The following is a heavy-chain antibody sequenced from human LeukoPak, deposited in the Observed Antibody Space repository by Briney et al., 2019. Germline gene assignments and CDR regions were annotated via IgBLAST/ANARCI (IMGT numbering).Heavy chain of an antibody. CDR1: GGSFSGYY. D-gene: IGHD2-2*01. CDR2: INHSGST. V-gene: IGHV4-34*01. Sequence: SETLSLNCAVYGGSFSGYYWSWLRQPPGKGLEWIGEINHSGSTNYNPSLKSRVTISVDTSKNQFSLKLSSVTAADTAVYYCARGGADIVVVPAAPANWFDPWGQGTLVTVSS. CDR3: ARGGADIVVVPAAPANWFDP. J-gene: IGHJ5*02.